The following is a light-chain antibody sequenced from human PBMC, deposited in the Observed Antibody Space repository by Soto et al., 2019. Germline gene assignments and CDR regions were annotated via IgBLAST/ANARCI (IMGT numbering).Light chain of an antibody. CDR3: MQALQTPL. J-gene: IGKJ4*01. CDR1: QSLLHCNGYNY. Sequence: DIVMTQSPLSLPVTPGEPASISCRSSQSLLHCNGYNYLDWYLQKPGQSPQLLIYLGSNRASGVPDRFSGSGSGTDFTLKISRVEAEDVGVYYCMQALQTPLFGGGTKVEIK. V-gene: IGKV2-28*01. CDR2: LGS.